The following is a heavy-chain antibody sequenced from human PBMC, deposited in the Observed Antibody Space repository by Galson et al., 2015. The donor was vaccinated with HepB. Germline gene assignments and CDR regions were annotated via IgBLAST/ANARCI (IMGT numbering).Heavy chain of an antibody. V-gene: IGHV3-33*08. D-gene: IGHD6-6*01. CDR2: IWYDGSNK. Sequence: SLRLSCAASGFTFSSYGMHWVRQAPGKGLEWVAVIWYDGSNKYYADSVKGRFTISRDNSKNTLYLQMNSLRAEDTAVYYCAREEQLVSEYYYYGMDVWGQGTTVTVSS. J-gene: IGHJ6*02. CDR1: GFTFSSYG. CDR3: AREEQLVSEYYYYGMDV.